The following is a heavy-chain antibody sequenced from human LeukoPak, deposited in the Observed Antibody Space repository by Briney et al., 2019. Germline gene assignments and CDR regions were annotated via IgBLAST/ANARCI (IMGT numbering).Heavy chain of an antibody. J-gene: IGHJ4*02. CDR2: IYYSGST. CDR1: GGSISSYY. Sequence: PSETLSLTCTVSGGSISSYYWSWIRQPPGKGLEWIGYIYYSGSTNYNPSLKSRVTISVDTSKNQFSLKLSSVTAADTAVYYCARVTFWSGYSLFDYWGQGTLVTASS. D-gene: IGHD3-3*01. CDR3: ARVTFWSGYSLFDY. V-gene: IGHV4-59*01.